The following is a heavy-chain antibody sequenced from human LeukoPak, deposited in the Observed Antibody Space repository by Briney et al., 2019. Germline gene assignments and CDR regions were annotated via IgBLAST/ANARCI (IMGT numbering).Heavy chain of an antibody. CDR1: GISISSYA. D-gene: IGHD3-10*01. J-gene: IGHJ4*02. CDR2: ISISGGST. CDR3: PIMDPYYGGGCFWVQ. V-gene: IGHV3-23*01. Sequence: GESLRLSRAASGISISSYAMSWVRQAPGKGVEWVSGISISGGSTSYADSVKGRFTISRDNTRNTLYMETNSLRDEDTAFYYCPIMDPYYGGGCFWVQWGQGTLVTVSS.